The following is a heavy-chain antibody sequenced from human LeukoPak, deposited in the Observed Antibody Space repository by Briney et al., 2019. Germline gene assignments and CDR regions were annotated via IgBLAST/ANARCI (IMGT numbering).Heavy chain of an antibody. Sequence: ASVKVSCKASGYTFTGYYMHWVRQAPGQGLEWMGIINPSGGSTSYAQKFQGRVTMTRDTSTSTVYMELSSLRSEDTAVYYCARVILGDYYDSSGQKESRYFDLWGRGTLVTVSS. CDR1: GYTFTGYY. CDR3: ARVILGDYYDSSGQKESRYFDL. CDR2: INPSGGST. J-gene: IGHJ2*01. V-gene: IGHV1-46*01. D-gene: IGHD3-22*01.